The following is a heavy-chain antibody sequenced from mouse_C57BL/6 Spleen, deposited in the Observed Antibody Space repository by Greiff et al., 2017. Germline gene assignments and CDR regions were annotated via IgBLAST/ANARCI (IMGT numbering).Heavy chain of an antibody. D-gene: IGHD2-12*01. CDR1: GYTFTDYY. CDR2: INPNNGGT. J-gene: IGHJ2*01. V-gene: IGHV1-26*01. CDR3: ARRDYYNDY. Sequence: EVQLQQSGPELVKPGASVKISCKASGYTFTDYYMNWVKQSHGKSLEWIGDINPNNGGTSYNQKFKGKATLTVDKSSSTAYMELRSLTSEDSAVYYCARRDYYNDYWGQGTTLTVSS.